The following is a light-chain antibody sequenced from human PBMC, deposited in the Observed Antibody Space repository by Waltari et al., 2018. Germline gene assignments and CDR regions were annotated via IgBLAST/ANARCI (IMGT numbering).Light chain of an antibody. J-gene: IGKJ1*01. Sequence: DIVVTQSPDSLAVSLGERATLNCRSSQSVHFSATDKNYFTDYLAWYQQKPGQPPRLLIYWASTRESGVPDRFSGGGSETDFTLTINDVQPEDVAVYYCQQYFSHPPTFGQGTKVEI. CDR1: QSVHFSATDKNYFTDY. CDR2: WAS. V-gene: IGKV4-1*01. CDR3: QQYFSHPPT.